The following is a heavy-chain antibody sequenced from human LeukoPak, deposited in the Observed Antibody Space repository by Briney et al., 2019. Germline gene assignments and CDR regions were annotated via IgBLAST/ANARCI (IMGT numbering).Heavy chain of an antibody. CDR1: GFTFSSYA. Sequence: GGSLRLSCAASGFTFSSYAMHWVRQAPGKGLEWVAVISYDGSNKYYADSVKGRFTISRDNSKNTLYLQMNSLRAEDTGVYYCARAGSFDYWGQGTLVTVSS. CDR3: ARAGSFDY. J-gene: IGHJ4*02. D-gene: IGHD3-10*01. CDR2: ISYDGSNK. V-gene: IGHV3-30-3*01.